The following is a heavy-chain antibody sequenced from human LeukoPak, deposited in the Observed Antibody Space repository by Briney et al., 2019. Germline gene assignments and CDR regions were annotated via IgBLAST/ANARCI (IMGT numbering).Heavy chain of an antibody. CDR1: GFTFDNFA. CDR3: ARGGYDSIY. V-gene: IGHV3-23*01. J-gene: IGHJ4*02. Sequence: GGSLRLSCAASGFTFDNFAMNWVRQAPGKGPEWVAGLSGSAISIHYADSVKGRFIISRDNSKNTLYLQMNSLRAEDTAVYYCARGGYDSIYWGQGTLVTVSS. D-gene: IGHD3-22*01. CDR2: LSGSAISI.